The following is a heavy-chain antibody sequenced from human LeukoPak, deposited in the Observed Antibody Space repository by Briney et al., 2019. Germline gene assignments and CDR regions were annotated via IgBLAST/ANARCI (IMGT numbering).Heavy chain of an antibody. Sequence: GGSLRLSCAASGFTFSSYSMNWVRQAPGKGLEWVSSISSSSSYIYYADSVKGRFTISRDNAKNSLYLQMNSLRAEDTAVYYCARDYDTAMLWVDFDLWGRGTLVTVSS. CDR1: GFTFSSYS. D-gene: IGHD5-18*01. V-gene: IGHV3-21*01. CDR3: ARDYDTAMLWVDFDL. J-gene: IGHJ2*01. CDR2: ISSSSSYI.